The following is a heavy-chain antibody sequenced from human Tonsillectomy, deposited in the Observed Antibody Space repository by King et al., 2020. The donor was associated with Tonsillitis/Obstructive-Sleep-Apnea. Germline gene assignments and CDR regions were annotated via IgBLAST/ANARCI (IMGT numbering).Heavy chain of an antibody. Sequence: EVQLVESGGGLVQPGGSLRLSCAASGFTFSDHYMDWVRQAPGKGLEWVGRTRNKANSYTTEYAASVKGRLTISRDDSKNSMYLQMNSLKTEDTAVYYCAREGHRGYSGYDRDYYYYYMDVWGKGTTVTVSS. CDR1: GFTFSDHY. D-gene: IGHD5-12*01. J-gene: IGHJ6*03. V-gene: IGHV3-72*01. CDR3: AREGHRGYSGYDRDYYYYYMDV. CDR2: TRNKANSYTT.